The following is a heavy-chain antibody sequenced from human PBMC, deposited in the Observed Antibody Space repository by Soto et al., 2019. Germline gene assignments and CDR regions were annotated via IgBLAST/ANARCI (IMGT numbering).Heavy chain of an antibody. CDR1: GFTFSKHG. CDR2: IWNDGIRK. CDR3: ARDDDNDANALDY. V-gene: IGHV3-33*01. J-gene: IGHJ4*02. Sequence: SLRLSCAASGFTFSKHGMHWVRQAPGKGLEWVALIWNDGIRKVYVDSVKGRFTISRDNSKNTLDLQMNNLRDEDTAVYYCARDDDNDANALDYWGPGTLVTVSS.